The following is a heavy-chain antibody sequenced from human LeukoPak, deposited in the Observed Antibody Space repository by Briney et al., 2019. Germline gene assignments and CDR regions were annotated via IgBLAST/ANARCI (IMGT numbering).Heavy chain of an antibody. CDR3: ARDQLAGYSYGYFGY. CDR1: GFTVSSNY. J-gene: IGHJ4*02. D-gene: IGHD5-18*01. CDR2: IYSGGST. Sequence: PGGSLRLSCAASGFTVSSNYMSWVRQAPGKGLEWVSVIYSGGSTYYADSVKGRFTISRDNSKNTLYLQMNSLRAEDTAVYYCARDQLAGYSYGYFGYWGQGTLVTVSS. V-gene: IGHV3-53*05.